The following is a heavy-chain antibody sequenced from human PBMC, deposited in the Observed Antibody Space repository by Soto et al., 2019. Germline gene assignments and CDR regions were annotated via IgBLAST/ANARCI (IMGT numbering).Heavy chain of an antibody. J-gene: IGHJ4*02. Sequence: SETLSVTCTVSGGSISSYCWSWIRQPPGKGLEWIGYIYYSGSTNYNPSLKSRVTISVDTSKNQFSLKLNSMTAADTAVYYCARHNYGSGSTYFDYWGQGTLVTVSS. CDR2: IYYSGST. D-gene: IGHD3-10*01. V-gene: IGHV4-59*08. CDR3: ARHNYGSGSTYFDY. CDR1: GGSISSYC.